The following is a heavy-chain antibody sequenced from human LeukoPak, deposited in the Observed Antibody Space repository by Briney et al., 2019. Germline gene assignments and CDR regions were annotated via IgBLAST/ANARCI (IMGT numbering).Heavy chain of an antibody. CDR2: ISYDGGKK. CDR1: GFTFSSHD. Sequence: GGSLRLSCAASGFTFSSHDMHWVRQAPGKGLEWVALISYDGGKKDYADSVKGRFTIARDNSKNTLYLQMKGLRAEDTAVYYCAKGGGYEAQYYYYYLDVWGKGTTVTISS. D-gene: IGHD5-12*01. J-gene: IGHJ6*03. CDR3: AKGGGYEAQYYYYYLDV. V-gene: IGHV3-30*18.